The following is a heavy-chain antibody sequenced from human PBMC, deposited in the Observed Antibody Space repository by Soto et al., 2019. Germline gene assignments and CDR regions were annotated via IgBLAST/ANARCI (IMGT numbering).Heavy chain of an antibody. J-gene: IGHJ4*02. CDR2: IYYSGST. D-gene: IGHD5-12*01. Sequence: PSETQSLTCTVSGGSVSSGSYYWSWIRQPPGKGLEWIGYIYYSGSTKYNPSLNSRVTISVDTSKNQFSLTVTSVTAADTAVYYCARRIVATETLDYWGQGTLVTVSS. CDR3: ARRIVATETLDY. V-gene: IGHV4-61*01. CDR1: GGSVSSGSYY.